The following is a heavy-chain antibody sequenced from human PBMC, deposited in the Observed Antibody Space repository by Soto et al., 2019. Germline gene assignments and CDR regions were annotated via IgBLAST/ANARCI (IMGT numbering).Heavy chain of an antibody. CDR3: ARRDRSGFSYCLDT. V-gene: IGHV4-31*03. Sequence: PSETLSLTCTVSGGSISDGYYWTWIRQHPGKGLEWIGSISASGSTSYNPSLKSRLTVSVDKSKNQFSLNLRSVTAADTAVYYCARRDRSGFSYCLDTWGQGTLVTVSS. CDR2: ISASGST. D-gene: IGHD3-22*01. J-gene: IGHJ5*02. CDR1: GGSISDGYY.